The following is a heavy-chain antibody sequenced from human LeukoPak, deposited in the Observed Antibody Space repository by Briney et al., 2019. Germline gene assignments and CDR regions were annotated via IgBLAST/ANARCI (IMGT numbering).Heavy chain of an antibody. D-gene: IGHD1-26*01. V-gene: IGHV3-30*04. Sequence: PGRSLRLSCAASGFTFSSYAMHWVRQAPGKGLEWVAVISYDGSNKYYADPVKGRFTVSRDNSKNTLYLQMNSLRAEDTAVYYCARDRIKSGSYRALDYWGQGTLVTVSS. CDR1: GFTFSSYA. J-gene: IGHJ4*02. CDR2: ISYDGSNK. CDR3: ARDRIKSGSYRALDY.